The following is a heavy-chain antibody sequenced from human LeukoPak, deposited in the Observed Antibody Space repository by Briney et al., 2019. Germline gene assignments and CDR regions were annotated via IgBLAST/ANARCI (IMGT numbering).Heavy chain of an antibody. V-gene: IGHV3-9*01. J-gene: IGHJ4*02. D-gene: IGHD6-13*01. Sequence: GGSLRLSCAASGFTFDDYAMHWVRHAPGKGLEWVSGISWNSGSIGYADSVKGRFTISRDNAKNSLYLQMNSLRAEDTALYYCAKDITGSWSTFDYWGQGTLVTVSS. CDR2: ISWNSGSI. CDR3: AKDITGSWSTFDY. CDR1: GFTFDDYA.